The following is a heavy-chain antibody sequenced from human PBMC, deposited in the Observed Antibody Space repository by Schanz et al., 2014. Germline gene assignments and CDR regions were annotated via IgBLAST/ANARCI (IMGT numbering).Heavy chain of an antibody. Sequence: EVQLVESGGYLVQPGGSLRLSCAASGFTFSSYKMNWVRQAPGKGLEWVSSISSSGSYIHYADSVKGRFTISRDNAKNTLYLQMNSLRAEDTAVYYCARDSRPNYDFLTAYYSIDYWGQGTLVTVSS. V-gene: IGHV3-21*01. J-gene: IGHJ4*02. D-gene: IGHD3-9*01. CDR2: ISSSGSYI. CDR3: ARDSRPNYDFLTAYYSIDY. CDR1: GFTFSSYK.